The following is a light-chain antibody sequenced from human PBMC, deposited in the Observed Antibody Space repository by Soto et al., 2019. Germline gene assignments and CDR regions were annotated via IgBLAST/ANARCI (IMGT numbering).Light chain of an antibody. CDR2: DAS. V-gene: IGKV3D-20*02. CDR1: QSVSSSY. CDR3: QQRGNWPLT. Sequence: EIVLTQSPGTLSLSPGERATLSCRASQSVSSSYLAWYQQKPGQAPRLLIYDASNRATGIPARFRGSGSGTDFTLTISSLEPEDFAVYYCQQRGNWPLTFGGGTKVDIK. J-gene: IGKJ4*01.